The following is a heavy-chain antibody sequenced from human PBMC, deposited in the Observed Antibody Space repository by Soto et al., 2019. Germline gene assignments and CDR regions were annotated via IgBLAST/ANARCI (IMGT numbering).Heavy chain of an antibody. CDR2: ISYGGST. V-gene: IGHV4-31*03. CDR3: SRGILV. CDR1: GGSINSGGYC. D-gene: IGHD5-18*01. J-gene: IGHJ4*02. Sequence: QVQLQDSGPGLVNPSQTLSLTCTVSGGSINSGGYCLSWIRQHPGKGLDWIGCISYGGSTSYNPSLKSRVTISVDTSKNQFSLKLTSVTAADTAVYYFSRGILVWGQAALITVSS.